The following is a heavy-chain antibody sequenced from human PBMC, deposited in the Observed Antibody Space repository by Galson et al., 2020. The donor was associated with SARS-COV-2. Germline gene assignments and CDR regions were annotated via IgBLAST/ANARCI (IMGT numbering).Heavy chain of an antibody. D-gene: IGHD2-2*02. Sequence: TGGSLRLSCKGSGYNFTSYAIGWVRQMPGKGLEWMGIIYPGDSDTRYSPSLQGQVTISVDKSINTAYLQWSNLKASDTAMYYCARGSCRFTSCYTSDALDIWGQGTMITVSS. CDR3: ARGSCRFTSCYTSDALDI. CDR2: IYPGDSDT. CDR1: GYNFTSYA. V-gene: IGHV5-51*01. J-gene: IGHJ3*02.